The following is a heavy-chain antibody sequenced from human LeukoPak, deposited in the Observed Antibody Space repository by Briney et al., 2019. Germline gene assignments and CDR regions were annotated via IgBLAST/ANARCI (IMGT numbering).Heavy chain of an antibody. CDR2: ISGDGGGT. Sequence: GGSLRLSCAASGFTFDDYAMHWVRQTPGKGLEWVSLISGDGGGTYYADSVKGRFTISRDNSKNSLYLQMNSLRTEDTALYYRANGWVGGYYDAFDIWGQGTVVTVSS. V-gene: IGHV3-43*02. J-gene: IGHJ3*02. D-gene: IGHD6-19*01. CDR3: ANGWVGGYYDAFDI. CDR1: GFTFDDYA.